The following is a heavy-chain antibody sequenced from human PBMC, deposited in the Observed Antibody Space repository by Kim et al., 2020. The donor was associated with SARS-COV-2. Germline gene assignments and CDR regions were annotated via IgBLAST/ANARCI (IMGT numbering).Heavy chain of an antibody. D-gene: IGHD2-15*01. J-gene: IGHJ5*02. V-gene: IGHV4-31*03. CDR3: ARGWGHFGFGMVGWFDP. Sequence: SETLSLTCTVSGGSISSGGYYWSWVRQRPEKGLEWIGYIYKSKSTYYNPSLKSRLTISMDTSKNQFSLDLGSVTAADTAVYFCARGWGHFGFGMVGWFDPWGQGTLVSVSS. CDR2: IYKSKST. CDR1: GGSISSGGYY.